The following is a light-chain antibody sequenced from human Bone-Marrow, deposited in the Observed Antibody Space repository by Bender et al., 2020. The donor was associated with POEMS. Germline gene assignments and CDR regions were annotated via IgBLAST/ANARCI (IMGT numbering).Light chain of an antibody. CDR3: CSYAGTYSWV. CDR2: EVT. V-gene: IGLV2-23*02. J-gene: IGLJ3*02. CDR1: SGDVGGYDL. Sequence: QSALTQPASVSGSPGQSISISCTGTSGDVGGYDLVSWYQQHPGKAPKLMIYEVTKRPSGVPDRFSGSKSGNTAFLTISGLQAEDEADYYCCSYAGTYSWVFGGGTKLTVL.